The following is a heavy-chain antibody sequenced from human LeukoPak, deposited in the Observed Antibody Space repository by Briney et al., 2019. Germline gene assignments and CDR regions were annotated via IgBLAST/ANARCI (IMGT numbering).Heavy chain of an antibody. CDR2: IKQDGSEK. V-gene: IGHV3-7*05. CDR3: ARRGTSSSWAHFDY. Sequence: GGSLRLSCAASGFTFSDYYMTWVRQAPGKGLEWVAKIKQDGSEKYYVDSVKGRFTISRDNAKNSLYLQMNSLGAEDTAVYYCARRGTSSSWAHFDYWGQGTLVTVSS. D-gene: IGHD6-13*01. J-gene: IGHJ4*02. CDR1: GFTFSDYY.